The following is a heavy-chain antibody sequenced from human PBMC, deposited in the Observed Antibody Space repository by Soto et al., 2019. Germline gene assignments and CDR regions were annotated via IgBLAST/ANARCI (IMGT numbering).Heavy chain of an antibody. Sequence: QVQLVQSGAAVKKPGSSVKVSCKASGGTFSSYAITWVRQAPGQGLEWMGGIIPIFGTANYAQKFQARVTITADESTSTAYRERSSLRSEDTAVYYCARDRGPSSGYYPYWFDPWGQGTLVTVSS. J-gene: IGHJ5*02. CDR2: IIPIFGTA. CDR1: GGTFSSYA. D-gene: IGHD3-22*01. V-gene: IGHV1-69*12. CDR3: ARDRGPSSGYYPYWFDP.